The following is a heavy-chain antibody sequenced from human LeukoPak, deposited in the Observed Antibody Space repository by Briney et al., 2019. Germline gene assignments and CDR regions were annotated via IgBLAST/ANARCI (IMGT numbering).Heavy chain of an antibody. V-gene: IGHV4-61*01. Sequence: SQTLSLTCTVSGGSISSGSYYWCWIRQPPGKGLEWIGYIYYSGKTNYNPSLKSRITISVDTSKNQFSLKLSSVTAADTAVYYCARLAGFDSPLGYWGQGTLVTVSS. D-gene: IGHD5-12*01. CDR2: IYYSGKT. J-gene: IGHJ4*02. CDR3: ARLAGFDSPLGY. CDR1: GGSISSGSYY.